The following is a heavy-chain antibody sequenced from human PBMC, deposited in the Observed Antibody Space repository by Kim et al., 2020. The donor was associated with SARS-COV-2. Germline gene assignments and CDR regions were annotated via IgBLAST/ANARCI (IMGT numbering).Heavy chain of an antibody. CDR2: IKSKTDGGTT. D-gene: IGHD2-2*01. CDR3: TTAVVVPAAMLDYYYGMDV. V-gene: IGHV3-15*01. J-gene: IGHJ6*02. Sequence: GGSLRLSCAASGFTFSNAWMSWVRQAPGKGLEWVGRIKSKTDGGTTDYAAPVKGRFTISRDDSKNTLYLQMNSLKTEDTAVYYCTTAVVVPAAMLDYYYGMDVWGQGTTVTVSS. CDR1: GFTFSNAW.